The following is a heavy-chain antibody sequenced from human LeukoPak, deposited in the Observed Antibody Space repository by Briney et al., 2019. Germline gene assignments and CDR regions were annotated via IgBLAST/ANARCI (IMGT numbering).Heavy chain of an antibody. CDR2: INPNSGGT. V-gene: IGHV1-2*02. J-gene: IGHJ4*02. CDR3: ATLITMVRGVPTTFDY. CDR1: GYTFTGYY. Sequence: ASVKVSCKASGYTFTGYYMHWVRQAPGQGLEWMGWINPNSGGTNYAQKFQGRVTMTRDTSISTAYMELSRLRSDDTAVYYRATLITMVRGVPTTFDYWGQGTLVTVSS. D-gene: IGHD3-10*01.